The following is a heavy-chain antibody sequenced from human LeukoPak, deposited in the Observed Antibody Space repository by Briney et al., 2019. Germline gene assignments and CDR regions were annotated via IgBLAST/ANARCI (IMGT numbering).Heavy chain of an antibody. D-gene: IGHD3-22*01. J-gene: IGHJ4*02. V-gene: IGHV3-49*03. CDR2: IRSKAYGGTT. Sequence: GGSLRLSCTASGFTFGDYAMSWFRQAPGKGLEWVGFIRSKAYGGTTEYAASVKGRFTISRDDSKSIAYLQMNSLKTEDTAVYYCTRGYITMIVVVIPDYWGQGTLVTVSS. CDR3: TRGYITMIVVVIPDY. CDR1: GFTFGDYA.